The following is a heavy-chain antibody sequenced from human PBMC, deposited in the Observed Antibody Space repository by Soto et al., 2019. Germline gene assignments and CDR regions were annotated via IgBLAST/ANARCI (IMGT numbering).Heavy chain of an antibody. V-gene: IGHV3-15*07. CDR2: IKSKTDGGTT. J-gene: IGHJ4*02. CDR1: GFTFSNAW. Sequence: GGPLRLSCAASGFTFSNAWMNWVRQAPGKGLEWVGRIKSKTDGGTTDYAAPVKGRFTISRDDSKNTLYLQMNSLKTEDTAVYYCTTDRYCGGDCYKYYFDYWGQGALVTVSS. CDR3: TTDRYCGGDCYKYYFDY. D-gene: IGHD2-21*02.